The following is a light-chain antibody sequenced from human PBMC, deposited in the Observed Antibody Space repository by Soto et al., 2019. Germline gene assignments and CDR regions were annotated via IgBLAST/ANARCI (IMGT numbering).Light chain of an antibody. Sequence: DIQLTQSPSSLSASVGDSVTLTCRVSQGISSYLNWYRQKPGKVPKLLIYSASNLQSGVPSRFSGSGSGTDFTLTISSLQPDDFATYYCQQHNGYSERMFGQGTKVDI. V-gene: IGKV1-27*01. CDR2: SAS. CDR1: QGISSY. CDR3: QQHNGYSERM. J-gene: IGKJ1*01.